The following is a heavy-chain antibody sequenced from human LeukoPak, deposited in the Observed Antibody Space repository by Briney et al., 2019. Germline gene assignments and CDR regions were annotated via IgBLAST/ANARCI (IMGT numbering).Heavy chain of an antibody. J-gene: IGHJ4*02. CDR2: INPVDSDT. D-gene: IGHD6-19*01. CDR1: GYGFSTYW. CDR3: ARQWLFDY. V-gene: IGHV5-51*01. Sequence: GESVKISCKASGYGFSTYWIAWVRQMPGKGLEWIGIINPVDSDTRYSPSFQGQVTISADKSISTAYLQWSSLKASDTAIYYCARQWLFDYWGQGTLVTVSS.